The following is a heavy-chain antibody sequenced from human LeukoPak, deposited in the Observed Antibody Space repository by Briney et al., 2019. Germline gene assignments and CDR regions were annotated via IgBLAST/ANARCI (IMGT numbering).Heavy chain of an antibody. CDR2: INPNSGGT. J-gene: IGHJ4*02. V-gene: IGHV1-2*02. D-gene: IGHD6-13*01. Sequence: GASVKVSCKASGYTFTGYYMHWVRQAPGQGLEWMGWINPNSGGTNYAQKFQGRVTMTRDTSISTAYMELSRLRSDDTAVYYCAVAGSWGSAGWDFDYWGQGTLVTVSS. CDR1: GYTFTGYY. CDR3: AVAGSWGSAGWDFDY.